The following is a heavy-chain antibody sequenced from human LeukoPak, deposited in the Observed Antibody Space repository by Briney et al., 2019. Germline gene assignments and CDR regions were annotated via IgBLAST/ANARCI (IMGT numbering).Heavy chain of an antibody. J-gene: IGHJ3*02. CDR1: GFTFSSYA. Sequence: GESLRLSCAASGFTFSSYAMSWVRQAPGKGLEWVSAISGSGGSTYYADSVKGRFTISRDDSKNTLFLHMSSLRAEDTAIYFCAKDSFSHNGIYDAFDIWGQGTTVTVSS. D-gene: IGHD2-8*01. V-gene: IGHV3-23*01. CDR3: AKDSFSHNGIYDAFDI. CDR2: ISGSGGST.